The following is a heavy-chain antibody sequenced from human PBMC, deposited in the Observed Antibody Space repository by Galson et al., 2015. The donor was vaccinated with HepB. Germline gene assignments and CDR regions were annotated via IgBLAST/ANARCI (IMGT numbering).Heavy chain of an antibody. D-gene: IGHD3-16*01. CDR1: GFTFSSYW. V-gene: IGHV3-7*01. J-gene: IGHJ3*02. CDR2: IKEDGRDE. Sequence: SLRLSCAASGFTFSSYWINWVRQAPGKGLEWVANIKEDGRDEYYVDSVKGRFTISRDNAKNSVYLQMNSLRAEDTAVYYCARGGAFGFDIWGQGTMVTVSS. CDR3: ARGGAFGFDI.